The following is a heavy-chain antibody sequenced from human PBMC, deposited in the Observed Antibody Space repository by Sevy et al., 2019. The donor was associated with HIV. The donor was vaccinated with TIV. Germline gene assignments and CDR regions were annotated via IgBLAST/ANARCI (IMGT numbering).Heavy chain of an antibody. Sequence: GGSLRLSCAASGFTVSSNYMSWVRQAPGKGLEWVSVIYSGGSTYYADSVKGRFTISRDNSKNTLYLQMNSLRAEDPAVYYCAREVLRFLEWLPKPYYYYGMDVWGQGTTVTVSS. V-gene: IGHV3-53*01. CDR3: AREVLRFLEWLPKPYYYYGMDV. CDR1: GFTVSSNY. J-gene: IGHJ6*02. CDR2: IYSGGST. D-gene: IGHD3-3*01.